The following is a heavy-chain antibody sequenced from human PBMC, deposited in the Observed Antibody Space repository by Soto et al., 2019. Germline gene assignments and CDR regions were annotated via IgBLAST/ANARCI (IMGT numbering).Heavy chain of an antibody. CDR1: GFSLTTSGVG. CDR3: AHRVLRTVFGLVTTTAIYFDF. D-gene: IGHD3-3*01. Sequence: QITLNESGPTVVRPTETLTLTCSISGFSLTTSGVGVGWIRQSPGKAPEWLALIYWDDDKRYSASLKSRLTITKDTSKNQVVLTVSDLDPTDTATYYCAHRVLRTVFGLVTTTAIYFDFWGQGTPVAVSS. CDR2: IYWDDDK. V-gene: IGHV2-5*02. J-gene: IGHJ4*02.